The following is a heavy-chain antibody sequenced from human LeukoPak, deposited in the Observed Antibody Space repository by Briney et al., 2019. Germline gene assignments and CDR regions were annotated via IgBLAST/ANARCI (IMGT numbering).Heavy chain of an antibody. V-gene: IGHV4-39*01. CDR2: MYYTGST. CDR1: GGSISSTFYY. D-gene: IGHD3-9*01. J-gene: IGHJ4*02. CDR3: ARGYDVLTGFSI. Sequence: SETLSLTCTVSGGSISSTFYYWGWIRQAPGKGLEWIASMYYTGSTYYNPSLDSRVTILVHTSKNQFTLRLTSVTAADTAVYYCARGYDVLTGFSIWGQGTLVTVSS.